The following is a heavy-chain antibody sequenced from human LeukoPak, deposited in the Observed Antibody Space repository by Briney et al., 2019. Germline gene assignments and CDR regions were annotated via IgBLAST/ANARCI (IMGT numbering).Heavy chain of an antibody. CDR1: GLTFSSYW. Sequence: PGGSLRLSCEVSGLTFSSYWMSWVRQPPEKGLEWVANIRPDGTEKYYVDSVKGRFTISRDNAKNSLYLQMNSLTVEDTAVYYCARVESSGPYTNSWRYWGQGTLVTVSS. D-gene: IGHD6-13*01. V-gene: IGHV3-7*01. CDR2: IRPDGTEK. J-gene: IGHJ4*02. CDR3: ARVESSGPYTNSWRY.